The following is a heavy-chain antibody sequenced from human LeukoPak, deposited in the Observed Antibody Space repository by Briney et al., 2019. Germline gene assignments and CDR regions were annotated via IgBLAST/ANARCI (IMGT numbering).Heavy chain of an antibody. D-gene: IGHD3-22*01. J-gene: IGHJ6*02. CDR3: ARDPEPYYYDSSGYYYYGMDV. V-gene: IGHV3-30*04. CDR2: ISYDGSNK. CDR1: GFTFSSYA. Sequence: GGSLRLSCAASGFTFSSYAMQWVRQAPGKGLEWVAVISYDGSNKYYADSVKGRFTISRDNSKNTLYLQMNSLRAEDTAVYYCARDPEPYYYDSSGYYYYGMDVWGQGTTVTVSS.